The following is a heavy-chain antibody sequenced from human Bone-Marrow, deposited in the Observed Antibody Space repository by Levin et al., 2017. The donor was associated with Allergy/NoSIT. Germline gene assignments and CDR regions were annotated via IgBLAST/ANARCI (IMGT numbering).Heavy chain of an antibody. D-gene: IGHD3-16*01. J-gene: IGHJ6*02. CDR1: GFTFSDYY. V-gene: IGHV3-11*01. CDR2: ISSSGSTI. Sequence: GESLKISCAASGFTFSDYYMSWIRQAPGKGLEWVSYISSSGSTIYYADSVKGRFTISRDNAKNSLYLQMNSLRAEDTAVYYCARDGYDQDYYYGMDVWGQGTTVTVSS. CDR3: ARDGYDQDYYYGMDV.